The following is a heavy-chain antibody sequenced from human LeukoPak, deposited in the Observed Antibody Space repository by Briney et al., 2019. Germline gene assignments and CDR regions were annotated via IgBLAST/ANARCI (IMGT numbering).Heavy chain of an antibody. D-gene: IGHD3-22*01. Sequence: SETLSLTCSVSGGPIYSYYWSWIRQTAGKGLEWIGRFYVGVGPNYNPSLKSRVTMSVDTSKNRFVLKLSAVTAADTAVYYCARVRPYDSTGYSPGHYMDVWGKGTTVTVYS. V-gene: IGHV4-4*07. J-gene: IGHJ6*03. CDR2: FYVGVGP. CDR3: ARVRPYDSTGYSPGHYMDV. CDR1: GGPIYSYY.